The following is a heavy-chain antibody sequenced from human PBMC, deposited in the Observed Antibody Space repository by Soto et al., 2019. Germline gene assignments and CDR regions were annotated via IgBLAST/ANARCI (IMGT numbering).Heavy chain of an antibody. V-gene: IGHV3-21*01. J-gene: IGHJ6*02. CDR3: ARDILEWLLSSYYYYGMDA. CDR2: ISSSSSYI. CDR1: GFTFSSYS. Sequence: GGSLRLSCAASGFTFSSYSMNWVRQAPGKGLEWVSSISSSSSYIYYADSVKGRFTISRDNAKNSLYLQMNSLRAEDTAVYYCARDILEWLLSSYYYYGMDAWGQGTTVTVSS. D-gene: IGHD3-3*01.